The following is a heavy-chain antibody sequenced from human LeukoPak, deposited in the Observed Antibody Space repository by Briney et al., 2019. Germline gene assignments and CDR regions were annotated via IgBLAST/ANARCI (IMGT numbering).Heavy chain of an antibody. D-gene: IGHD6-19*01. Sequence: NPSETLSLTCTVSGGSISSSSYYWGWIRQPPGKGLEWIGSIYYSGSTYYNPSLKSRVTISVDTSKNQFSLKLSSVTAADTAVYYCARGSGWYILADAFDIWGQGTMVTVSS. CDR3: ARGSGWYILADAFDI. CDR1: GGSISSSSYY. V-gene: IGHV4-39*01. CDR2: IYYSGST. J-gene: IGHJ3*02.